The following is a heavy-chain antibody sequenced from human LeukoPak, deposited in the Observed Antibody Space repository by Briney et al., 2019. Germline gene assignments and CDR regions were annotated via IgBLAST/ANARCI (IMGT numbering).Heavy chain of an antibody. CDR1: GFTLSSYW. CDR2: IKEDGSEK. D-gene: IGHD2-15*01. Sequence: GGSLRLSCAASGFTLSSYWTSWVRQAPGKGLEWVANIKEDGSEKYYVDSVKGRFTISRDNAKNSLYLQMNSLRAEDTGLYYCARDKVAGYDDGFDIWGQGTMVTVSS. CDR3: ARDKVAGYDDGFDI. J-gene: IGHJ3*02. V-gene: IGHV3-7*01.